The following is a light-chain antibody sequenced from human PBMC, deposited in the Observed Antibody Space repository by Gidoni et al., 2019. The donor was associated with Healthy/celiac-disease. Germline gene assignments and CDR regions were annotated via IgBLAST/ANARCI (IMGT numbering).Light chain of an antibody. V-gene: IGKV1-39*01. CDR1: QSISSY. CDR3: QQSYSTPT. CDR2: AAS. Sequence: DIQMTQSPSSLSASVGDRVTITCRARQSISSYLNWYQQKPGKAPKLLLYAASSLESGVPSRFSGSGSGTDFTLTISSLQPEDFATYYCQQSYSTPTFGGGTKVEIK. J-gene: IGKJ4*01.